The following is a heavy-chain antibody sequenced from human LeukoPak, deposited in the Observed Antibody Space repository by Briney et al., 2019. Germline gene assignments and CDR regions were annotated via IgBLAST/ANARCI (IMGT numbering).Heavy chain of an antibody. CDR3: ARDLNYFDY. Sequence: GGSLRLSCAASGFTFSSFWMTWVRQAPGKGLEWVANIKQDGSEKYYVDSVRGRFTISRANATNSPYLQMNSLRAEDTAVYYCARDLNYFDYWGQGTLVTVSS. J-gene: IGHJ4*02. CDR2: IKQDGSEK. V-gene: IGHV3-7*01. CDR1: GFTFSSFW.